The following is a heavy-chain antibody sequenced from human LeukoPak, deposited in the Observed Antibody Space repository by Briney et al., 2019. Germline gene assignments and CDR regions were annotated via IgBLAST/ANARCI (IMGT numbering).Heavy chain of an antibody. CDR2: ISSSSSYI. CDR1: GFTFSSYS. J-gene: IGHJ5*02. D-gene: IGHD3-9*01. Sequence: GGSLRLSCAASGFTFSSYSMNWVGQAPGKGLEWVSSISSSSSYIYYADSVKGRFTISRDNAKNSLYLQMNSLRAEDTAVYYCARATIFGWFDPWGQGTLVTVSS. CDR3: ARATIFGWFDP. V-gene: IGHV3-21*01.